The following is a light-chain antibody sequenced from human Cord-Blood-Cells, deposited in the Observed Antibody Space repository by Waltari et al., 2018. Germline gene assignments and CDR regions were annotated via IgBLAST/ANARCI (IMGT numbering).Light chain of an antibody. J-gene: IGLJ3*02. Sequence: QSALTQPASVSGSLGQSITLSCTGTSSDVGRYNIVSWYQQHPGKAPKLMIYEGSKRPSGVYKRFSGSKSGNTASLTISGLQAEDEADYYCCSYAGSSTFGVFGGGTKLTVL. V-gene: IGLV2-23*03. CDR3: CSYAGSSTFGV. CDR2: EGS. CDR1: SSDVGRYNI.